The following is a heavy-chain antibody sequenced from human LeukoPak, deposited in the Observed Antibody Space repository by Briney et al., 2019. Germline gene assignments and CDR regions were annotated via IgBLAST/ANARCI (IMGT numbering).Heavy chain of an antibody. CDR2: ISGSGGST. J-gene: IGHJ4*02. CDR3: AKWGPWGMGKALDY. CDR1: GFTFSCHA. V-gene: IGHV3-23*01. D-gene: IGHD3-16*01. Sequence: PGGSLRLSCAASGFTFSCHAMSWVRQAPGKGLEWVSGISGSGGSTYYADSVRGRFTISRGNSKNTMYLQMNSLRVDDTAVYYCAKWGPWGMGKALDYWGQGTLVTVSS.